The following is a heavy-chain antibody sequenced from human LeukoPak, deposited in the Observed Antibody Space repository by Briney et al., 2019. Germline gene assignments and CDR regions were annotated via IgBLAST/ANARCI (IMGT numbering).Heavy chain of an antibody. V-gene: IGHV1-2*04. Sequence: ASVKVSCKASGYTFSGYYVHWVRQAPGQGLEWMGRINPNGDGTNYAQKFQGWVTMTRDTSMSTAYMELSRLSSDDTAVYYCATGDYFDYWGQGPLVTVSS. J-gene: IGHJ4*02. CDR2: INPNGDGT. CDR1: GYTFSGYY. CDR3: ATGDYFDY.